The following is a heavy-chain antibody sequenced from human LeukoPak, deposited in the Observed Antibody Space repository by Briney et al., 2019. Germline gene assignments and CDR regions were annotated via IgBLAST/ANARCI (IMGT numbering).Heavy chain of an antibody. CDR3: ARGAYCGGDCYSMFGFDY. D-gene: IGHD2-21*02. CDR1: GYSISSGYY. CDR2: IYHSGST. J-gene: IGHJ4*02. Sequence: SETLSLTCTVSGYSISSGYYWGWIRQPPGKGLEWIGSIYHSGSTYYNPSLKSRVTISVDTSKNQFFLKVSSVTAADTAMYYCARGAYCGGDCYSMFGFDYWGQGTLVTVSS. V-gene: IGHV4-38-2*02.